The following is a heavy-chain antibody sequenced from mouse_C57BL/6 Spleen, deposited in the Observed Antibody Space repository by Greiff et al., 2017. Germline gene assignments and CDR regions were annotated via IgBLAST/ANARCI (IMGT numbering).Heavy chain of an antibody. Sequence: VKLQESGAELARPGASVKLSCKASGYTFTSYGISWVKQRTGQGLEWIGEIYPRSGNTYYNEKFKGKATLTADKSSSTAYMELRSLTSEDSAVYFCARSGDLTGAWFAYWGQGTLVTVSA. J-gene: IGHJ3*01. D-gene: IGHD2-13*01. CDR1: GYTFTSYG. CDR3: ARSGDLTGAWFAY. V-gene: IGHV1-81*01. CDR2: IYPRSGNT.